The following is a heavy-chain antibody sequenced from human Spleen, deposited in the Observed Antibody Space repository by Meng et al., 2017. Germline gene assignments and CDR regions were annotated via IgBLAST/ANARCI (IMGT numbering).Heavy chain of an antibody. CDR3: ARDENISLGKLFGDY. J-gene: IGHJ4*02. CDR1: GYTFTAYY. V-gene: IGHV1-2*06. CDR2: INPDTGDT. Sequence: QVQPVRSGAELKKPGASVKVSCKPSGYTFTAYYITWVRQAPGQGLEWMGHINPDTGDTLYAQKFQGRVSMTGDTSISTAYVELSGLRSDDTAVYYCARDENISLGKLFGDYWGQGTLVTVSS. D-gene: IGHD2-21*01.